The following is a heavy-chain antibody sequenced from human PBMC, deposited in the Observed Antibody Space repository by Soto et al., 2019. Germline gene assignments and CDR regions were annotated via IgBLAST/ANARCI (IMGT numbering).Heavy chain of an antibody. D-gene: IGHD2-15*01. Sequence: EVQLVESGGGLVQPGGSLRLSCAASGFTVSSNYMSWVLQAPGKGLEWVSVIYSGGSTYYADSVKGRFTISRDNSKNTLYLQMNSLRAEDTAVYYCARAIVRRYFQHWGQGTLVTVSS. CDR3: ARAIVRRYFQH. J-gene: IGHJ1*01. V-gene: IGHV3-66*01. CDR1: GFTVSSNY. CDR2: IYSGGST.